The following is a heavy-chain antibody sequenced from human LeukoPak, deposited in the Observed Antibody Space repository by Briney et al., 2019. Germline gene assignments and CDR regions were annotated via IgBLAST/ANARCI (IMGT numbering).Heavy chain of an antibody. CDR2: ISYDGTNK. V-gene: IGHV3-30-3*01. CDR3: ASYLTSIPSGMDV. Sequence: GGSLRLSCAVSGLTFSNYAMNWVRQAPGKGLDWVSVISYDGTNKYYADSVKGRFTISRDNSKNTLYLQMNSLRAEDTAVYYCASYLTSIPSGMDVWGQGATVTVSS. D-gene: IGHD2/OR15-2a*01. J-gene: IGHJ6*02. CDR1: GLTFSNYA.